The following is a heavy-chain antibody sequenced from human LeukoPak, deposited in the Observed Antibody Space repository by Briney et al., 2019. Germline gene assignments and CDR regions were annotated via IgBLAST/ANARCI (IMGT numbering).Heavy chain of an antibody. CDR3: AKDQGDYPPQYYYYYYGMDV. D-gene: IGHD3-16*01. Sequence: GGSLRLSCAASGFTFSSYAMHWVRQAPGKGLEWVAVISYDGSNKYYADSVKGRFTISRDNSKNTLYLQMNSLRAEDTAVYYCAKDQGDYPPQYYYYYYGMDVWGQGTTVTVSS. CDR1: GFTFSSYA. CDR2: ISYDGSNK. J-gene: IGHJ6*02. V-gene: IGHV3-30-3*01.